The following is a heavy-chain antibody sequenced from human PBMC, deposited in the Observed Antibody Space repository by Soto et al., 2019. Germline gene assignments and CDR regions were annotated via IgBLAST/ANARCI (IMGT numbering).Heavy chain of an antibody. CDR3: ARARDTVTSTWPFDY. Sequence: QVQLVQSGAEVKKPGSSVKVSCKASGGTFSSYAISWVRQAPGQGLEWMGGIIPIFGTATYAQKFQGRVTITADESTSTAYMELSSLRSEDTALYYCARARDTVTSTWPFDYWGQGTLVTVSS. D-gene: IGHD4-4*01. J-gene: IGHJ4*02. CDR2: IIPIFGTA. V-gene: IGHV1-69*01. CDR1: GGTFSSYA.